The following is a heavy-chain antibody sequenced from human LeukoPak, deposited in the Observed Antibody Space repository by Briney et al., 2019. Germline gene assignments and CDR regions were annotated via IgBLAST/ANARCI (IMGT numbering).Heavy chain of an antibody. J-gene: IGHJ3*02. CDR1: GGTFSSYA. CDR3: ASEVGGFGEEHDAFDI. CDR2: INPNSGGT. D-gene: IGHD3-10*01. Sequence: GASVKVSCKASGGTFSSYAISWVRQAPGQGLEWMGWINPNSGGTNYAQKFQGRVTMTRDTSISTAYMELSRLRSDDTAVYYCASEVGGFGEEHDAFDIWGQGTMVTVSS. V-gene: IGHV1-2*02.